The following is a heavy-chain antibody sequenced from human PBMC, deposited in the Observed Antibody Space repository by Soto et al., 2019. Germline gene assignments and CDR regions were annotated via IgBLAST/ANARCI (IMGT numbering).Heavy chain of an antibody. J-gene: IGHJ4*02. D-gene: IGHD6-13*01. CDR3: ARVGIAAPGDFDY. CDR1: GGSISSYY. CDR2: IYYSGST. Sequence: PSETLSLTCTVSGGSISSYYWSWIRQPPGKGLEWIGYIYYSGSTNYNPSLKSRVTISVDTSKNQFSLKLSSVTAADTAVYYCARVGIAAPGDFDYWGQGTLVTVS. V-gene: IGHV4-59*01.